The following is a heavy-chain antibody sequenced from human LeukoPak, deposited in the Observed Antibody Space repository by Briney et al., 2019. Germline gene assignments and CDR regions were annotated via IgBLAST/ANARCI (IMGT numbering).Heavy chain of an antibody. CDR1: GGSLRTHH. CDR3: ARGYDSSAYYPFNY. D-gene: IGHD3-22*01. J-gene: IGHJ4*02. CDR2: ISDSGST. V-gene: IGHV4-59*11. Sequence: PSETLSFTCVVSGGSLRTHHWSWIRQSPGRGLEWIGYISDSGSTNYNPSLKSRVTISVDTSKNQFSLMLSSVTAADTAVYYCARGYDSSAYYPFNYWGQGTLVTVSS.